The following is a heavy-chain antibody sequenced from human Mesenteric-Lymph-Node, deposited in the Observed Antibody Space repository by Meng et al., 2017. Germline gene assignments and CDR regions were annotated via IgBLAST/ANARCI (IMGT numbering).Heavy chain of an antibody. Sequence: VQLEGSGPGLVKPSGTLSLTCAVSGGSISIGNWWSWVRQSPGKGLEWIGEISHTGSTNYNPSLKSRVTISLDNLKNHLSLKLSSVTAADTAMYYCARHEHYFDFWGQGTLVTVSS. CDR3: ARHEHYFDF. CDR2: ISHTGST. CDR1: GGSISIGNW. V-gene: IGHV4-4*02. J-gene: IGHJ4*02.